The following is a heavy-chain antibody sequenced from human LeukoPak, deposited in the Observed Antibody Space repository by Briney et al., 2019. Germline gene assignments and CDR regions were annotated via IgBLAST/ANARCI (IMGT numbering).Heavy chain of an antibody. CDR2: IYYSGST. CDR1: GGSISSSSYY. J-gene: IGHJ4*02. CDR3: ARDRRGSGRTPPFDY. D-gene: IGHD1-26*01. V-gene: IGHV4-39*07. Sequence: SETLSLTCTVSGGSISSSSYYWGWIRQPPGKGLEWIGSIYYSGSTYYNPSLKSRVTISVDTSKNQFSLKLSSVTAADTAVHYCARDRRGSGRTPPFDYWGQGTLVTVSS.